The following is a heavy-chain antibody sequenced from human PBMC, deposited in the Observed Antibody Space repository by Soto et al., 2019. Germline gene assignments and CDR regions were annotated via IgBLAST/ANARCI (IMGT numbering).Heavy chain of an antibody. Sequence: EVQLVESGGGLVQPGGSLRLSCAASGFTLSSFWIHWFRQAPGKGLVWVSRINSDGSNTRYADSVRGRFTISRDNAKNTLYLQMNSLRAEDTAVYYCARDLVAKDAFDIWCQGTMVTVSS. J-gene: IGHJ3*02. CDR2: INSDGSNT. CDR3: ARDLVAKDAFDI. D-gene: IGHD2-8*02. V-gene: IGHV3-74*01. CDR1: GFTLSSFW.